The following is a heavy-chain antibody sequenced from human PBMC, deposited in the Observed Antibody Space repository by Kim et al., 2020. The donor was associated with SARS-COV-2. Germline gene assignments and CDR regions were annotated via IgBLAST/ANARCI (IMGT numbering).Heavy chain of an antibody. CDR2: IGTAGDT. Sequence: GGSLRLSCAASGFTFSSYDMHWVRQATGKGLEWVSAIGTAGDTYYPGSAKGRFTISRENAKNSLYLQMNSLRAGDTAVYYCARGDILTGYFIPPYYYGMDVWAQGTTVPVSS. J-gene: IGHJ6*02. CDR1: GFTFSSYD. D-gene: IGHD3-9*01. CDR3: ARGDILTGYFIPPYYYGMDV. V-gene: IGHV3-13*01.